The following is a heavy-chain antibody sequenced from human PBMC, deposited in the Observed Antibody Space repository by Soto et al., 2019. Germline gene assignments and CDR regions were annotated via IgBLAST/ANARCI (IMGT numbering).Heavy chain of an antibody. Sequence: GGSLRLSCTASGFTFSNYAMSWVRQAPGKGLEWVSAISGSGGSTYYADSVKGRFTISRDNSKNTLYLQMNSLRAEDTAVYYCAKVIRVISRYYFDYWGQGTLVTVSS. V-gene: IGHV3-23*01. CDR2: ISGSGGST. J-gene: IGHJ4*02. CDR3: AKVIRVISRYYFDY. CDR1: GFTFSNYA. D-gene: IGHD2-21*01.